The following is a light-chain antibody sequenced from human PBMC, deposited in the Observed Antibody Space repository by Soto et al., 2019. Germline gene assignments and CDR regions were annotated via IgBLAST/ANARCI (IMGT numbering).Light chain of an antibody. J-gene: IGKJ5*01. CDR1: QGISSY. CDR3: PLFNNYPIT. CDR2: AAS. Sequence: ANRRTSAASAFCVYTGGRGTITCRASQGISSYLAWYQQKPGKAPKLLIYAASTLQSGVPSRFSGSGSGTDFTLTICSLQPEDFATYYCPLFNNYPITFGQGTRLEIK. V-gene: IGKV1-8*01.